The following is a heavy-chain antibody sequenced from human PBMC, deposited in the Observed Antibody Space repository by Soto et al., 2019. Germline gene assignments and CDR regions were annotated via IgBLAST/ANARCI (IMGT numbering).Heavy chain of an antibody. CDR1: GFTFSSYA. CDR2: ISYDGSNK. CDR3: ARVRDQLLFYSYYGMDV. D-gene: IGHD2-2*01. Sequence: GGSLRLSCAASGFTFSSYAMHWVRQAPGKGLEWVAVISYDGSNKYYADSVKGRFTISRDNSKNTLYLQMNSRRAEDTAVYNCARVRDQLLFYSYYGMDVWGQGTTVTVAS. V-gene: IGHV3-30-3*01. J-gene: IGHJ6*02.